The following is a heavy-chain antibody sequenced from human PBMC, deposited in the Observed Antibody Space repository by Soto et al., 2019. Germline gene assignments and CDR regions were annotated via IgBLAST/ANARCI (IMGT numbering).Heavy chain of an antibody. V-gene: IGHV1-18*01. CDR1: GYLFTNCG. J-gene: IGHJ4*02. Sequence: SVKISCKASGYLFTNCGINWVRQAPGQGLEWMGWIRGYSGDKNYAQKFHDRVTMTSDTSTTTVYMELRSLSTDDTAVYYCARSAFRADLDYWGQGSRVTVSS. CDR2: IRGYSGDK. CDR3: ARSAFRADLDY. D-gene: IGHD3-10*01.